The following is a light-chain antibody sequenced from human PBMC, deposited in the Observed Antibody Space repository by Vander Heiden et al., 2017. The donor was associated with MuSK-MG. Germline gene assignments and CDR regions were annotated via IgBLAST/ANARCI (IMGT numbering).Light chain of an antibody. CDR2: EVS. CDR1: SSDVGDYNY. J-gene: IGLJ2*01. Sequence: QSALTQPASVSGSPGQSITISCTGTSSDVGDYNYVSRYQQHPGKAPKLLIYEVSNRPSGVSHRFSGSKSGNTASLTISGLQAEDESDYYCSSYTTSSTLLVFGGGTKLTVL. V-gene: IGLV2-14*01. CDR3: SSYTTSSTLLV.